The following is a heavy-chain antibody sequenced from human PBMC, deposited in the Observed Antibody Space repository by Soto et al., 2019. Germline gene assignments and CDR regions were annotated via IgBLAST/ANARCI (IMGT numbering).Heavy chain of an antibody. D-gene: IGHD6-19*01. CDR2: IYSGGST. CDR3: ASNMVAGRYYYFDY. J-gene: IGHJ4*02. CDR1: GFTVSSNY. V-gene: IGHV3-53*01. Sequence: PGVSLRLSCAASGFTVSSNYMSWVRQAPGKGLEWVSVIYSGGSTYYADSVKGRFTISRDNSKNTLYLQMNSLRAEDTAVYYCASNMVAGRYYYFDYWGQGTLVNVSS.